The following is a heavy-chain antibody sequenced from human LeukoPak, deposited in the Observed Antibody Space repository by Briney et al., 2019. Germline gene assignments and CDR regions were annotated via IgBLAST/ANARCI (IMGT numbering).Heavy chain of an antibody. CDR1: GYTFTSYY. CDR3: ARDRRHITLTYYYMDV. D-gene: IGHD1-14*01. CDR2: INPSGGST. V-gene: IGHV1-46*01. J-gene: IGHJ6*03. Sequence: ASVKVSCKASGYTFTSYYIHWVRQAPGLGLEWMGIINPSGGSTSYAQKFQGRVTMTRDTSTSTVYMELSSLRSEDTAVYYCARDRRHITLTYYYMDVWGKGTTVTVSS.